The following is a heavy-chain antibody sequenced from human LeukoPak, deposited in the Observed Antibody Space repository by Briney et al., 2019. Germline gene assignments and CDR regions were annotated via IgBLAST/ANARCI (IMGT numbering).Heavy chain of an antibody. CDR3: ARGIAVAAYYYYMDV. V-gene: IGHV3-21*01. J-gene: IGHJ6*03. D-gene: IGHD6-13*01. CDR2: ISSSSSYI. Sequence: GGSLRLSCAASGFTFSSYAMSWVRQAPGKGLEWVSSISSSSSYIYYADSVKGRFTISRDNAKNSLYLQMNSPRAEDTAVYYCARGIAVAAYYYYMDVWGKGTTVTVSS. CDR1: GFTFSSYA.